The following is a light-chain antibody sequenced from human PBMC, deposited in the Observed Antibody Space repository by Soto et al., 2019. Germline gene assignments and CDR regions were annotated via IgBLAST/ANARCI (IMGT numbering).Light chain of an antibody. V-gene: IGKV3-20*01. CDR1: HSVSSSY. CDR2: GAS. J-gene: IGKJ1*01. CDR3: QQYGSSPRT. Sequence: EIVLTQSPGTLSLSPGERATLSCRASHSVSSSYLAWYQQKPGQAPRLLIYGASSRATGIPDRFSGSGSGTDFTLTISRLEPEDCAVYYCQQYGSSPRTFGQGTQVEIK.